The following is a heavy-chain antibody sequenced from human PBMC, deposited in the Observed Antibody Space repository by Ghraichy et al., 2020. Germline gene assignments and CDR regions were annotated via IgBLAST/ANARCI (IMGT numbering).Heavy chain of an antibody. CDR3: ARQVIYAAGSYQYTFDI. J-gene: IGHJ3*02. CDR2: IYYNGNT. CDR1: GDSIGRNF. Sequence: ESLNISCTVSGDSIGRNFWSWIRQPPGKELEWIGYIYYNGNTNYNPTLQSRVTISVDMTKNHFSLKLTSVTAADTAVYYCARQVIYAAGSYQYTFDIWGQGTMVTVSS. D-gene: IGHD3-10*01. V-gene: IGHV4-59*08.